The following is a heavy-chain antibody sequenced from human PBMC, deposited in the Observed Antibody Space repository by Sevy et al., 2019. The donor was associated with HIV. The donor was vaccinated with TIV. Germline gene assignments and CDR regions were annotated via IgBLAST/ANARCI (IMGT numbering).Heavy chain of an antibody. J-gene: IGHJ4*02. V-gene: IGHV3-21*01. CDR3: ATLGSSSSWYGDTYYFDY. CDR1: GFTFSSYS. Sequence: GGSLRLSCAASGFTFSSYSMNWVRQAPGKGLEWVSSISSSSSYIYYADTVKGRFTISRDNAKNSLYLQMNSLRAEDTAVYYCATLGSSSSWYGDTYYFDYWAQGTLVTVSS. D-gene: IGHD6-13*01. CDR2: ISSSSSYI.